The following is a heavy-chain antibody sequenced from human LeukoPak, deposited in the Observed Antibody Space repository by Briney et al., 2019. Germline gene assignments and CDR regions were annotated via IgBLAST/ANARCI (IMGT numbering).Heavy chain of an antibody. CDR3: AKDKDSYGPSF. D-gene: IGHD5-18*01. Sequence: PGGSLRLSCAASGFTFSSYGMHWVRQAPGKGLEWVAVISYDGSNKYYADSVKGRFTISRDNSKNTLYLQMNSLRAEDTAVYYCAKDKDSYGPSFWGQGTLVTVSS. CDR1: GFTFSSYG. J-gene: IGHJ4*02. V-gene: IGHV3-30*18. CDR2: ISYDGSNK.